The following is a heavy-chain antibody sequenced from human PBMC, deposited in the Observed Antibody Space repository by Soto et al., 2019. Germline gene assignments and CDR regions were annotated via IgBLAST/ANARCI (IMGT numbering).Heavy chain of an antibody. Sequence: QITLKESGPTLVKPTQTLTLTCTFSGFSISTAGVAVGWIRQPPGKALDWLALIYWDDDKRYSPSLKSRLTITKDTSKNLVVLTLTNMDPVDTATYYCAHTHYGNYFDYWGQGTLVTVSP. J-gene: IGHJ4*02. CDR2: IYWDDDK. CDR1: GFSISTAGVA. D-gene: IGHD4-17*01. V-gene: IGHV2-5*02. CDR3: AHTHYGNYFDY.